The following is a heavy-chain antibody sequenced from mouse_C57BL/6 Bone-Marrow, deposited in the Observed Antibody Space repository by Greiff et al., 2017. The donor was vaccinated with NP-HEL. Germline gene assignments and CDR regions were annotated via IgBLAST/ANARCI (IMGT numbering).Heavy chain of an antibody. Sequence: VQLQQSGPVLVKPGASVKMSCKASGYTFTDYYMNWVKQSHGKSLEWIGVINPYNGGTSYNQKFKGKATLTVDKSSSTAYMELNSLTSEDSAVYYGARPLYYGSSYAMDYWGQGTSVTVAT. D-gene: IGHD1-1*01. CDR2: INPYNGGT. V-gene: IGHV1-19*01. J-gene: IGHJ4*01. CDR1: GYTFTDYY. CDR3: ARPLYYGSSYAMDY.